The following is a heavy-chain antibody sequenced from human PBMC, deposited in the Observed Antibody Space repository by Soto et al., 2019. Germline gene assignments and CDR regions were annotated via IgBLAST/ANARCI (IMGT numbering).Heavy chain of an antibody. J-gene: IGHJ4*02. CDR1: GGSMNSYY. CDR2: IYYSGNT. V-gene: IGHV4-59*08. CDR3: ARHPYAFDSTGYFDY. D-gene: IGHD3-22*01. Sequence: PSETLSLTCTVSGGSMNSYYWSWIRQPPGKGLEWIAYIYYSGNTNYNPSLRSRVTISVDTSKNQVTLNLSSVTAADTAVYYCARHPYAFDSTGYFDYWGQGILVTV.